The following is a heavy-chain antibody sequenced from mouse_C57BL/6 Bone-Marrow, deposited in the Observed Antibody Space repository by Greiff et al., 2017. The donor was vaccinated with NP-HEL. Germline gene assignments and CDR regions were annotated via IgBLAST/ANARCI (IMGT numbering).Heavy chain of an antibody. D-gene: IGHD1-1*01. J-gene: IGHJ4*01. CDR1: GFSLTSYG. CDR3: AKTPGYGSSSYYAMDY. Sequence: QVQLQRSGPGLVQPSQSLSITCTVSGFSLTSYGVHWVRQSPGKGLEWLGVIWRGGSTDYNAAFMSRLSITKDNSKSQIFFKMNSLQADDTAIYYCAKTPGYGSSSYYAMDYWGQGTSVTVSS. CDR2: IWRGGST. V-gene: IGHV2-5*01.